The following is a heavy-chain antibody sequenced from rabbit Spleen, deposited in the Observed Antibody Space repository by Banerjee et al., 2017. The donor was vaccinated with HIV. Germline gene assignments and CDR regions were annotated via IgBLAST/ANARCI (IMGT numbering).Heavy chain of an antibody. CDR3: ARSDRSSYWGFSL. CDR1: GFSFSYSDY. J-gene: IGHJ4*01. V-gene: IGHV1S40*01. D-gene: IGHD8-1*01. Sequence: QSLEESGGDLVKPGASLTLTCTASGFSFSYSDYMCWVRQAPGKGLEWIACIYGGTDYTYYASWAKGRFTISKTSSTTVTLQMTSLTAADTATYSCARSDRSSYWGFSLWGPGTLVTVS. CDR2: IYGGTDYT.